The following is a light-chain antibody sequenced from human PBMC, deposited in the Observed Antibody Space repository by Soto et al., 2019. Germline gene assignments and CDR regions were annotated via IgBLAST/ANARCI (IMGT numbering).Light chain of an antibody. CDR1: QSISTW. CDR3: QQYKSVSLLT. V-gene: IGKV1-5*03. Sequence: DIQMTQSPSTLSASVGDRVTITCRASQSISTWLAWYQQKPGKAPKLVIYKASSLESGVPSRFSGGGSGTEFTLTISSLQPDDFATYYCQQYKSVSLLTFGGGTKVEIK. J-gene: IGKJ4*01. CDR2: KAS.